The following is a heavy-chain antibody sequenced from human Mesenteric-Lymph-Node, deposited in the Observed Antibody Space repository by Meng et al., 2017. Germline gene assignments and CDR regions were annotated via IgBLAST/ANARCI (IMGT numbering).Heavy chain of an antibody. CDR2: INHSGST. D-gene: IGHD2-2*01. CDR1: GGSISSYY. J-gene: IGHJ6*02. CDR3: ARGLVGVVPAGWGMDV. V-gene: IGHV4-34*01. Sequence: SETLSLTCTVSGGSISSYYWSWIRQPPGKGLEWIGEINHSGSTNYNPSLKSRVTISVDTSKNQFSLKLSSVTAADTAVYYCARGLVGVVPAGWGMDVWGQGTTVTVSS.